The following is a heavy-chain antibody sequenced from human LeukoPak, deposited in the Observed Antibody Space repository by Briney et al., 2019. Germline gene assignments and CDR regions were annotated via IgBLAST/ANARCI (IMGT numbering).Heavy chain of an antibody. CDR2: IRYDGSNK. J-gene: IGHJ5*02. Sequence: PGGSLRLSCAASGFTFSSYGMHWVRQAPGKGLEWVAFIRYDGSNKYYADSVKGRFTISRDNSKNTLYLQMNSLRAEDTAVYYCATRSYVVIAPFDPWGQGTLVTVSS. V-gene: IGHV3-30*02. D-gene: IGHD2-21*01. CDR1: GFTFSSYG. CDR3: ATRSYVVIAPFDP.